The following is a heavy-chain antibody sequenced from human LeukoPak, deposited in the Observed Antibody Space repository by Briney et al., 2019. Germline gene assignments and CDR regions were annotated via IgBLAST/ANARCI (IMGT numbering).Heavy chain of an antibody. CDR3: ATLRDGYEFDY. J-gene: IGHJ4*02. CDR2: IYSSGST. CDR1: GGSISSYY. Sequence: SETLSLTRTVSGGSISSYYWSWIRQPPGKGLEWIGYIYSSGSTNYTPSLKSRVTISVDTSKNQFSLKLSSVTAADTAVYYCATLRDGYEFDYWGQGTLVTVSS. V-gene: IGHV4-59*01. D-gene: IGHD5-24*01.